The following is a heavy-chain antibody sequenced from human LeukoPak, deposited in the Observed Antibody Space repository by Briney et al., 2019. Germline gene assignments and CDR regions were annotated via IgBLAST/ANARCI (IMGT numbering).Heavy chain of an antibody. V-gene: IGHV3-64*01. CDR1: GFTFSSYA. Sequence: GGSVRLSCAASGFTFSSYAMRWVRQAPGKGLEYVSAISSNGGSTYYANSVKGRFTISRDNSKNTLYLQMGSLRAEDMAVYYCARGKTVTTWFDYWGQGTLVTVSS. D-gene: IGHD4-17*01. CDR3: ARGKTVTTWFDY. CDR2: ISSNGGST. J-gene: IGHJ4*02.